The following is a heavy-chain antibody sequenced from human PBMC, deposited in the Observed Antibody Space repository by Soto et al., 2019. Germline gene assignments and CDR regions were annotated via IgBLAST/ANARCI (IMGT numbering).Heavy chain of an antibody. J-gene: IGHJ4*02. CDR1: GFTFGDYW. D-gene: IGHD3-3*01. CDR2: IKKDGSEN. CDR3: AKLGSGYYTGLYFDY. Sequence: PGGSLRLSCAASGFTFGDYWMSWVRPATGKGLEWVAHIKKDGSENYYVDSVTGRFTVSRDNTKNSLYLQLNSLRAEDTAVYYCAKLGSGYYTGLYFDYWGQGTLVTVSS. V-gene: IGHV3-7*03.